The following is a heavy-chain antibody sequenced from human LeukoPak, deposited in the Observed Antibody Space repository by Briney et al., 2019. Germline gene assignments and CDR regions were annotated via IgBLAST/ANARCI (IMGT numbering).Heavy chain of an antibody. D-gene: IGHD6-19*01. CDR3: ARMASGTGSFDY. Sequence: PSETLSLTCPVSGGSINSSDYYWGWIRQPPGKGLEWIGSIYYSGTTYYTPSLKSRVTISVDTSKNQFSLKLSSVTAADTAVYYCARMASGTGSFDYWGQGTLVTVSS. CDR2: IYYSGTT. J-gene: IGHJ4*02. CDR1: GGSINSSDYY. V-gene: IGHV4-39*07.